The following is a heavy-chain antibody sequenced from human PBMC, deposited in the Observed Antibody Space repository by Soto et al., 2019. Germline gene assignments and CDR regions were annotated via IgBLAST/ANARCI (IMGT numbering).Heavy chain of an antibody. D-gene: IGHD6-19*01. CDR1: GYTFTSYY. V-gene: IGHV1-46*01. J-gene: IGHJ4*02. CDR2: INPSGGST. CDR3: AIAVAGIVPDY. Sequence: QVQLVQSGAEVKKPGASVKVSCKASGYTFTSYYMHWVRQAPGQGLEWMGIINPSGGSTSYAQQFQGRVTMTRDTSTSTVYMELSSLRSEDAAVYYCAIAVAGIVPDYWGQGTLVTVSS.